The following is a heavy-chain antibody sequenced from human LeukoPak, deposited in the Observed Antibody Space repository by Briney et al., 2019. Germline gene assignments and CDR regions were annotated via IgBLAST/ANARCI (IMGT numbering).Heavy chain of an antibody. CDR1: GGSISSYY. CDR3: TKEGRNQRWFDP. D-gene: IGHD6-25*01. J-gene: IGHJ5*02. Sequence: RASETLSLTCTVSGGSISSYYWSWIRQPPGKGLEWIGYVYSSGNTNYNPSLKSRVTISMDTSKNQFSLTLTSVTAADTAVYYCTKEGRNQRWFDPWGQGTLVTVSA. V-gene: IGHV4-59*01. CDR2: VYSSGNT.